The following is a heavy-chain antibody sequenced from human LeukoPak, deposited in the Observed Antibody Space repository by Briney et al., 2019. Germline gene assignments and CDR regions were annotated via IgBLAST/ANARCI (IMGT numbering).Heavy chain of an antibody. Sequence: PGGSLRLSCAASGFTFSSYSMNWVRQAPGKGLEWVSYISSSSSTIYYGDSVKGRFTISRDNARNSLYLQMNSLRAEDTAVYYCAKDRPQYCSSVSCYVFDSWGQGILVTVSS. CDR3: AKDRPQYCSSVSCYVFDS. CDR2: ISSSSSTI. V-gene: IGHV3-48*04. J-gene: IGHJ4*02. D-gene: IGHD2-2*01. CDR1: GFTFSSYS.